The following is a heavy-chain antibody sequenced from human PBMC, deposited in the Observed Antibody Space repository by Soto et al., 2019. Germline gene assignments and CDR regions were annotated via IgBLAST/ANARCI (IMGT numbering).Heavy chain of an antibody. J-gene: IGHJ5*02. Sequence: SETLSLTCAVSGYSISSGYYWGWIRQPPGKGLEWIGSIYHSGSTNYNPSLKSRVTISVDKSKNQFSLKLSSVTAADTAVYYCARGRTAGDNWFDPWGQGTLVTVS. V-gene: IGHV4-38-2*01. D-gene: IGHD6-13*01. CDR3: ARGRTAGDNWFDP. CDR1: GYSISSGYY. CDR2: IYHSGST.